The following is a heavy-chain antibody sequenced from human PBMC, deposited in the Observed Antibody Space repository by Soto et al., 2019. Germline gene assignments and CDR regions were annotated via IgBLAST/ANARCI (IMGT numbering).Heavy chain of an antibody. V-gene: IGHV3-48*02. CDR1: GFTVSSYN. CDR2: ISSSSTI. CDR3: ARRFDS. Sequence: EVQLVESGGGLVKPGGSLRLSCAASGFTVSSYNMNWVRQAPGKGLEWVSHISSSSTIYYADSVKGRFTISRDNAKNSLYLQMNSLRDEDKAVYFCARRFDSWGQGTLVTVSS. J-gene: IGHJ4*02.